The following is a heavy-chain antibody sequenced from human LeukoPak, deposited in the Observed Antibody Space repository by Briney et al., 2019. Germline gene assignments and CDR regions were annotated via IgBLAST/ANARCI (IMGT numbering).Heavy chain of an antibody. D-gene: IGHD3-10*01. CDR2: ISGSGGST. V-gene: IGHV3-23*01. CDR1: GFTVSSNY. Sequence: GGSLRLSCAASGFTVSSNYMSWVRQAPGKGLEWVSAISGSGGSTYYADSVKGRFTISRDNSKNTLYLQMNSLRAEDTAVYYCAKDSIGFYYGSGTGYWGQGTLVTVSS. CDR3: AKDSIGFYYGSGTGY. J-gene: IGHJ4*02.